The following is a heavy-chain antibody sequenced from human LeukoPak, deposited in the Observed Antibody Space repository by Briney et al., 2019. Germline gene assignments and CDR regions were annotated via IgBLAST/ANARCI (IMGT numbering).Heavy chain of an antibody. Sequence: KSGGSLRLSCAASGITFSDYYMNWFRQAPGKGLEWVSYISSSGSTIYYADSVKGRFTISRDNAKNSLYLQMNSLRAEDTAVYYCAELGITMIGGVWGKGTTVTISS. J-gene: IGHJ6*04. CDR2: ISSSGSTI. CDR3: AELGITMIGGV. D-gene: IGHD3-10*02. V-gene: IGHV3-11*04. CDR1: GITFSDYY.